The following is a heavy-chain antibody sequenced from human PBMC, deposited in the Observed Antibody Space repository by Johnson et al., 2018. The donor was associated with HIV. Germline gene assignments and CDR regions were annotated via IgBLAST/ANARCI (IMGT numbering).Heavy chain of an antibody. CDR2: IAHDESIT. CDR1: GFTFADYG. Sequence: QVQLVESGGGVVQPGGSLRLSCAASGFTFADYGMHWVRQPPGKGLEWVAFIAHDESITHYADSVKGRFTMSRDNSKNTLYLQMNSLRAEDTAVYYCARAPRPDAFDIWGQGTMVTVSS. V-gene: IGHV3-33*05. CDR3: ARAPRPDAFDI. J-gene: IGHJ3*02.